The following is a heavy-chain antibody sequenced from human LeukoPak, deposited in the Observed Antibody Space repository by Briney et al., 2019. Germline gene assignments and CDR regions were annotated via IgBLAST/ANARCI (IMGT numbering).Heavy chain of an antibody. V-gene: IGHV3-23*01. CDR2: ISGSGGST. D-gene: IGHD6-6*01. CDR3: AKGGRYSSSKPPDY. J-gene: IGHJ4*02. Sequence: GGSLRLSCAASGFTFSSYAMSWVRQAPGKGLEWVSAISGSGGSTYYADSVKGRFTISRDNSKNTLYLQMNNLRAEDTAVYYCAKGGRYSSSKPPDYWGQGTLVTVSS. CDR1: GFTFSSYA.